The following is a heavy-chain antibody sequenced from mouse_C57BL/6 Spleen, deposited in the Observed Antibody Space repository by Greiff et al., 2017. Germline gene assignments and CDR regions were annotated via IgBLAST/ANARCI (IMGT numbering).Heavy chain of an antibody. Sequence: EVMLVESGEGLVKPGGSLKLSCAASGFTFSSYAMSWVRQTPEKRLEWVAYISSGGDYSYYADPVKGRFTISRDNARNTLYLQMSSLKSEDTAMYYCTRDYYGNYGWFAYWGQGTLVTVSA. CDR3: TRDYYGNYGWFAY. CDR2: ISSGGDYS. V-gene: IGHV5-9-1*02. CDR1: GFTFSSYA. J-gene: IGHJ3*01. D-gene: IGHD2-1*01.